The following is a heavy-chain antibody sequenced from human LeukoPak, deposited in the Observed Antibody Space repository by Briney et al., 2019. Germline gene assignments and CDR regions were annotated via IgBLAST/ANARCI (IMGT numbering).Heavy chain of an antibody. CDR3: ASLSPVLYDFWTRVT. D-gene: IGHD3-3*01. J-gene: IGHJ5*02. CDR2: IYYSGST. CDR1: GGSISSYY. Sequence: SETLSLTCTVSGGSISSYYWSWIRQPPGKGLEWIGYIYYSGSTNYNPPLKSRVTISVDTSKNQFSLKLSSVTAADTAVYYCASLSPVLYDFWTRVTWGQGTLVTVSS. V-gene: IGHV4-59*08.